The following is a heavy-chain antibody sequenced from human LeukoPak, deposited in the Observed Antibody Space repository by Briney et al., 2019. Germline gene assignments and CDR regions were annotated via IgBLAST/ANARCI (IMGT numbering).Heavy chain of an antibody. J-gene: IGHJ4*02. CDR2: IRSKAYGETT. CDR1: GLPLGDFV. CDR3: TRVRSSSFDDY. V-gene: IGHV3-49*04. Sequence: GGPLGSSCPGSGLPLGDFVLNWVGQVPGRGLKGLGFIRSKAYGETTEYAASVKGRFTISRDDSKSIAYLQMNSLKTEDTAVYYCTRVRSSSFDDYWGQGTLVTVS. D-gene: IGHD6-13*01.